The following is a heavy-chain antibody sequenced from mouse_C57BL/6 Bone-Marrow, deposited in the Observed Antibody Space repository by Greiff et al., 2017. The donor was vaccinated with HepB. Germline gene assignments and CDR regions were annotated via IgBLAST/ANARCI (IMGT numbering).Heavy chain of an antibody. CDR1: GYTFTNYW. Sequence: QVQLQQSGAELVRPGTSVKMSCKASGYTFTNYWIGWAKQRPGHGLEWIGDIYPGGGYTNYNEKFKGKATLTADKSSSTAYMQFSSLTSEDSAIYYCAIESYDYDDGYAMDYWGQGTSVTVSS. D-gene: IGHD2-4*01. CDR3: AIESYDYDDGYAMDY. CDR2: IYPGGGYT. V-gene: IGHV1-63*01. J-gene: IGHJ4*01.